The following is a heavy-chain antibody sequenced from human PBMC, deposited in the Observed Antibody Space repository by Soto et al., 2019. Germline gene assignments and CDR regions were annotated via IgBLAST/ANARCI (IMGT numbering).Heavy chain of an antibody. CDR2: MQPSTGRT. D-gene: IGHD1-26*01. Sequence: ASVKVSCKASGYSFTSLDINWVRQTAGQGLEWMGWMQPSTGRTGYAQKFQGRVTMTRDTSINTAYMELTTLTSDDTAFYYCARGVSAGVDYWGQGTLVSVSS. CDR3: ARGVSAGVDY. CDR1: GYSFTSLD. V-gene: IGHV1-8*01. J-gene: IGHJ4*02.